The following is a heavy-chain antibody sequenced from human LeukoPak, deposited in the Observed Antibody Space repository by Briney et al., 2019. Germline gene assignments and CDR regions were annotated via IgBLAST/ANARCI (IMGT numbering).Heavy chain of an antibody. J-gene: IGHJ4*02. Sequence: SETLSLTCTVSGGSISSYYWSWIRQPVGKGLEWIGRIHTSGTTSGTTNYNPSLKSRVTMSVDTSKNQFSLTLTSVTAADTAVYYCARGHNSGWGNFDDWGQGTLVTVSS. CDR3: ARGHNSGWGNFDD. CDR1: GGSISSYY. D-gene: IGHD6-19*01. CDR2: IHTSGTT. V-gene: IGHV4-4*07.